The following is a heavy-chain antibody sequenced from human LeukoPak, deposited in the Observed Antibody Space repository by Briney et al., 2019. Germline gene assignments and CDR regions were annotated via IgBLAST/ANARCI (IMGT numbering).Heavy chain of an antibody. Sequence: ASVTVSCKASVYTFTDYYMHWVGQAPGQGGEGMGWINPKSGSTNYAQKFQGRVTMSRDTSISTAYMELSRLRSDDTAVYYCARDAPIQSDFWSCYSGWFDPWGQGTLVTVSS. CDR3: ARDAPIQSDFWSCYSGWFDP. CDR2: INPKSGST. CDR1: VYTFTDYY. J-gene: IGHJ5*02. V-gene: IGHV1-2*02. D-gene: IGHD3-3*01.